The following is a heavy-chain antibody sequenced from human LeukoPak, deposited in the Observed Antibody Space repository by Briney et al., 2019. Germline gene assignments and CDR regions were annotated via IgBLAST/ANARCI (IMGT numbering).Heavy chain of an antibody. CDR2: IKDDGSER. CDR3: ARTIRGY. CDR1: GFTFSNYW. D-gene: IGHD4/OR15-4a*01. V-gene: IGHV3-7*01. Sequence: GGSLRLSCAASGFTFSNYWMSWVRQAPGKGLEWVANIKDDGSERYYVDSVKGRFTISRDNAKNSLYLQMTSLRDEDTAVYYCARTIRGYWGQGTLVTVSS. J-gene: IGHJ4*02.